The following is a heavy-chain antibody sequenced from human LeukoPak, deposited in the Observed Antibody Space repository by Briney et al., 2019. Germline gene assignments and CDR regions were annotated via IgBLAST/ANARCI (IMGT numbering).Heavy chain of an antibody. D-gene: IGHD1-26*01. CDR2: ISSSSSYI. CDR3: ARCHSGSYPKYYFDY. Sequence: PGGSLRLSCAASGFTFSSYSMNWVRQAPGKGLEWVSSISSSSSYIYYADSVKGRFTISRDNAKNSLYLQMNSLRAEDTAVYYCARCHSGSYPKYYFDYWGQGTLVTVSS. V-gene: IGHV3-21*01. CDR1: GFTFSSYS. J-gene: IGHJ4*02.